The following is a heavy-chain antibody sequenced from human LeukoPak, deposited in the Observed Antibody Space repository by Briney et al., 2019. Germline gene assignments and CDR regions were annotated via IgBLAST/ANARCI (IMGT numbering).Heavy chain of an antibody. CDR3: ARPLKDYYYYMDV. CDR1: GYSISSGYY. Sequence: PSETLSLTCTVSGYSISSGYYWGWIRQPPGKGLEWIGSIYHSGSTYYNPSLKSRVTISVDTSKNQFSLKLSSVTAADTAVYYCARPLKDYYYYMDVWGKGTTVTVSS. CDR2: IYHSGST. V-gene: IGHV4-38-2*02. J-gene: IGHJ6*03.